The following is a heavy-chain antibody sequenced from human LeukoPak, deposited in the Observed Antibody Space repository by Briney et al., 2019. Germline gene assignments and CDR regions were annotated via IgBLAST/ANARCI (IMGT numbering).Heavy chain of an antibody. CDR2: IYSSGST. CDR1: GGSISSGDYY. D-gene: IGHD4-11*01. J-gene: IGHJ6*03. V-gene: IGHV4-30-4*08. CDR3: ARDRLQDYYYYYYMDV. Sequence: SQTLSLTCTVSGGSISSGDYYWSWIRQPPGKGLEWIGYIYSSGSTYYSPSLKSRVNISVDTSKNQFSLKLSSVTAADTAVYYCARDRLQDYYYYYYMDVWGKGTTVTVSS.